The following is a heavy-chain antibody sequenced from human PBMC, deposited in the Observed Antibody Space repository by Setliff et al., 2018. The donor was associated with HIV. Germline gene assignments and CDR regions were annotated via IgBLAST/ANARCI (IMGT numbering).Heavy chain of an antibody. CDR3: ARDTGQKLVGFDI. J-gene: IGHJ3*02. CDR1: GVTFSNYA. Sequence: GASVKVSCKASGVTFSNYAISWVRQAPGQGLEWMGGIIPIFGTANYAQKFQGRVTITTDESTITAYMELSSLRSEDTAVYYCARDTGQKLVGFDIWGQGTMVTVSS. D-gene: IGHD6-13*01. CDR2: IIPIFGTA. V-gene: IGHV1-69*05.